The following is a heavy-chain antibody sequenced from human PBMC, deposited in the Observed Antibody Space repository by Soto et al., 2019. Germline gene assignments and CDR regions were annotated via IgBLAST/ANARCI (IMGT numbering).Heavy chain of an antibody. CDR3: ARDRDSSWELLMAH. V-gene: IGHV3-33*08. J-gene: IGHJ4*02. D-gene: IGHD1-26*01. CDR2: IWYDGSNK. Sequence: GGSLSLSCAASGFTFSSYSMNWVRQAPGKGLEWVAVIWYDGSNKYYADSVKGRFTISRDNSKNTLYLQMNSLRAEDTAVYYCARDRDSSWELLMAHWGQGTLVTVSS. CDR1: GFTFSSYS.